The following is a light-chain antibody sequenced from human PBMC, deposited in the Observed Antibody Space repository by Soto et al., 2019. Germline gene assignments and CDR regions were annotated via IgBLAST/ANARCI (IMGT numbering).Light chain of an antibody. CDR2: DAS. CDR1: QSVSSSY. Sequence: EIVLTQSPGTLSLSPGERATLSCRASQSVSSSYLAWYQQKPGQAPRLLIYDASNRATGIPARFSGSGSGTDFTLTISSLQPEDFATYYCQQANSFPFTFGQGTRLEIK. V-gene: IGKV3D-20*02. CDR3: QQANSFPFT. J-gene: IGKJ5*01.